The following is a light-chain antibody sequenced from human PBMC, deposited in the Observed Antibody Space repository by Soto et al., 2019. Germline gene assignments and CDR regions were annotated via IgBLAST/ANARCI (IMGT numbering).Light chain of an antibody. V-gene: IGKV3-20*01. CDR3: QQYNNWPLT. Sequence: ELTPSPGTLSLYPGERATLSCRASQSVSSSYLAWYQQKPGQAPRLLIYGASSRATGIPDRFSGSGSGTDFTLTISRLEPEDFAVYYCQQYNNWPLTFGGGTKVDIK. CDR2: GAS. CDR1: QSVSSSY. J-gene: IGKJ4*01.